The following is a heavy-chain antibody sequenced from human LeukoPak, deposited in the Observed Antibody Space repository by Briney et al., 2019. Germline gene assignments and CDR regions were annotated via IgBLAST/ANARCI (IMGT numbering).Heavy chain of an antibody. Sequence: SVKVSCKVSGYTLTELSMHWVRQAPGQGLEWMGRIIPILGIANYAQKFQGRVTITADKSTSTAYMELSSLRSEDTAVYYCARGPDYCDSSGYFDYWGQGTLVTVSS. V-gene: IGHV1-69*04. CDR1: GYTLTELS. CDR2: IIPILGIA. J-gene: IGHJ4*02. CDR3: ARGPDYCDSSGYFDY. D-gene: IGHD3-22*01.